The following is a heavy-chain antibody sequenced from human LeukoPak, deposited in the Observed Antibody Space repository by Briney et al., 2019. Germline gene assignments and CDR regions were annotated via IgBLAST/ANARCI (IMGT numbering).Heavy chain of an antibody. J-gene: IGHJ6*02. CDR2: ISYDGSNE. V-gene: IGHV3-30*03. D-gene: IGHD6-13*01. CDR1: GFTFSDYG. CDR3: AREGVWRQQLVDYYYGMDV. Sequence: PGGSLRLSCAASGFTFSDYGMHWVRQAPGKGLEWVAVISYDGSNEYYADSVKGRFTISRDNSKNTLYLQMSSLRAEDTAVYYCAREGVWRQQLVDYYYGMDVWGQGTTVTVSS.